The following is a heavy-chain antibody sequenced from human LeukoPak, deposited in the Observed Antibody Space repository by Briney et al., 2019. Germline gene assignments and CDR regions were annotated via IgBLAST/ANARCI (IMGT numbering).Heavy chain of an antibody. J-gene: IGHJ4*02. CDR2: ISGSGGST. V-gene: IGHV3-23*01. Sequence: GGSLRLSCAASGFTFSSYAMSWVRQAPGKGLEWVSAISGSGGSTYYADSVKGRFTISRDNFKNTLYLQMNSLRAEDTAVYYCAKDHADEEYYFDYWGQGTLVTVSS. CDR3: AKDHADEEYYFDY. CDR1: GFTFSSYA.